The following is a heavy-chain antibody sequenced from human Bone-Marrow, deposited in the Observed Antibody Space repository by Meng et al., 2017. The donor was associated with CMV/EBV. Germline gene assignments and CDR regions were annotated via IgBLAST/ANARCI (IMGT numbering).Heavy chain of an antibody. CDR1: GFTFSIYT. D-gene: IGHD1-26*01. Sequence: LSLTCAASGFTFSIYTMHWVRQAPGKGPEWVAVASYDGDLQYYRESVKGRLTISRDNSNNTLYLQMNSLRAEDTAIYYCARGDHIVGVKSHYYGVDVCGHGTTVTVSS. CDR3: ARGDHIVGVKSHYYGVDV. J-gene: IGHJ6*02. CDR2: ASYDGDLQ. V-gene: IGHV3-30-3*01.